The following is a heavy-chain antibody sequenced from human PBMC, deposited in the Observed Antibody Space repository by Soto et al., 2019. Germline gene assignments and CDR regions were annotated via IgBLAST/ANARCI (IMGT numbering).Heavy chain of an antibody. V-gene: IGHV3-30*18. CDR1: GCTFSIFG. CDR2: LSYDGTYK. Sequence: GSLRLACAASGCTFSIFGMHWVRQAPGKGLEWVAVLSYDGTYKYYADSVKGHFTVSRDTSRNTLYLQMNSLRADDTAIYYCAKWSYLDYWGQGTRVTVYS. J-gene: IGHJ4*02. CDR3: AKWSYLDY. D-gene: IGHD3-3*01.